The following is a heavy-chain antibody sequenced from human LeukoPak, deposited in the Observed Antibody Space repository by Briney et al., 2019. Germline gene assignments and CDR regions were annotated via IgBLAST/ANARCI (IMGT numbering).Heavy chain of an antibody. CDR3: AKPGSGSYPQYFQH. J-gene: IGHJ1*01. Sequence: GGSLRLSCEASGFTFTNYGMHWVRQAPGKGLEWVAYISYAGTNEYHADSVKGRLTISRDNSKNTLYLQMHSLRPEDTAVYYCAKPGSGSYPQYFQHWGQGTLVTVSS. CDR2: ISYAGTNE. CDR1: GFTFTNYG. V-gene: IGHV3-30*18. D-gene: IGHD3-10*01.